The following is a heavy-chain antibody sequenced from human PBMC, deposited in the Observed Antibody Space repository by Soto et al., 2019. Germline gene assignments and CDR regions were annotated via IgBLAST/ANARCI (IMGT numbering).Heavy chain of an antibody. CDR1: GYTFTSYG. CDR2: ISAYNGNT. Sequence: GASVKVSCKASGYTFTSYGISWVRQAPGQGLEWMGWISAYNGNTNYAQKLQGRVTMTPDTSTSTAYMELRSLRSDDTAVYYCARHLSRTVAGTETLLDVWGQGTTVTVCS. CDR3: ARHLSRTVAGTETLLDV. D-gene: IGHD6-19*01. J-gene: IGHJ6*02. V-gene: IGHV1-18*04.